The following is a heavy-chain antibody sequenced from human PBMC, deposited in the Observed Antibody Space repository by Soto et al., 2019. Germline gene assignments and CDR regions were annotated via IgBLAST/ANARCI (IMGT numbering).Heavy chain of an antibody. CDR3: SRTRGGSGSYVPYGMDV. J-gene: IGHJ6*02. Sequence: QVQLVESGGGVVQPGRSLRLSCAASGFTFSSYGMHWVRQAPGKGLEWVAVISYDGSNKYYADSVKGRFTISRDNSKNTLYLQMNSLRAEDTAVYYCSRTRGGSGSYVPYGMDVWGQGTTVTVSS. CDR1: GFTFSSYG. D-gene: IGHD3-10*01. CDR2: ISYDGSNK. V-gene: IGHV3-30*03.